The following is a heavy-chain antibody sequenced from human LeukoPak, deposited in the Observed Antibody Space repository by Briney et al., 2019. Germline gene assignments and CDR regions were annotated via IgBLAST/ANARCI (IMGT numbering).Heavy chain of an antibody. V-gene: IGHV3-48*02. Sequence: TGGSLRLSCAASGFIFSTYSMNWVRQAPGKGLEWVSYITSSSSTIFYADSVKGRFTISRDNAKNSLYLEMNSLRDEDTAVYYCARDAYYSDSSGYHFDYWGQGTPVTVSS. CDR3: ARDAYYSDSSGYHFDY. CDR1: GFIFSTYS. CDR2: ITSSSSTI. D-gene: IGHD3-22*01. J-gene: IGHJ4*02.